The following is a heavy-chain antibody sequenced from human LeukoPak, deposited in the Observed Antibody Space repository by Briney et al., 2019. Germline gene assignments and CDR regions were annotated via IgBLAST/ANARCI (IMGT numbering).Heavy chain of an antibody. V-gene: IGHV3-66*01. CDR3: ARDPPAVLMDTYG. CDR2: VYSGGST. Sequence: GGSLRLSCTASGFIVTNNYINWVRQAPGKGLEWVSLVYSGGSTYYADSVKGRFTISGDNSKNMVYLQMNSLRAEDTAMYYCARDPPAVLMDTYGWGKETLVTVSS. D-gene: IGHD2-8*01. CDR1: GFIVTNNY. J-gene: IGHJ4*02.